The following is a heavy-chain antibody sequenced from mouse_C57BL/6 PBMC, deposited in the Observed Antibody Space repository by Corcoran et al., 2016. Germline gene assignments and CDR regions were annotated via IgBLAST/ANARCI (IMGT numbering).Heavy chain of an antibody. CDR2: IYPGSGNT. CDR3: ESSDYSGSSYDAMDY. V-gene: IGHV1-76*01. D-gene: IGHD1-1*01. CDR1: GYAFTDYY. Sequence: QVQLQQSGAELVRPGASVKLSCKASGYAFTDYYINWVKQRPGQGLEWIARIYPGSGNTYYNEKFKGKATLTAEKSSSTAYMQLSSLTSEDSAVYFCESSDYSGSSYDAMDYWGQGTSVTVSS. J-gene: IGHJ4*01.